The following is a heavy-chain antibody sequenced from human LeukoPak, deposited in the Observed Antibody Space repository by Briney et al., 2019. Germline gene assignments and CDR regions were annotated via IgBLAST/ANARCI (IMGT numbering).Heavy chain of an antibody. V-gene: IGHV3-11*04. CDR2: ISSSGSTI. D-gene: IGHD2-21*01. Sequence: GGSLRLSCAASGFTFSDYYMSWIRQAPGKGLEWVSYISSSGSTIYYADSVKGRFTISRDNAKNSPYLQMNSLRAEDTAVYYCARRVIADRSAFDIWGQGTMVTVSS. CDR3: ARRVIADRSAFDI. CDR1: GFTFSDYY. J-gene: IGHJ3*02.